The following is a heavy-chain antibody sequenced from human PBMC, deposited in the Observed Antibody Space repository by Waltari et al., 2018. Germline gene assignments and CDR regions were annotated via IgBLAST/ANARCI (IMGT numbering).Heavy chain of an antibody. CDR2: INDGGVT. CDR3: AGGSPRIIISGVVVGPPGDGFHI. D-gene: IGHD3-3*02. CDR1: GGSLSRNF. V-gene: IGHV4-34*01. J-gene: IGHJ3*02. Sequence: QVQQWGAGLLKPSEALSLTCGATGGSLSRNFGSSIRQSPWQGLQWIGEINDGGVTNYNQPCKSRVSMSMDTSTNLFSLRLTAVTAADTAVYYCAGGSPRIIISGVVVGPPGDGFHIWGQGTMVTVSS.